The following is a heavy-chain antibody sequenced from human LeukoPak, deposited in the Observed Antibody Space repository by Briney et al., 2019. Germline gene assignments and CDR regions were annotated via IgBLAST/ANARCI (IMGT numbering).Heavy chain of an antibody. CDR1: GFTVSSNY. CDR3: ASSVWSLLSRARRKYYFDY. V-gene: IGHV3-53*01. CDR2: IYSGGST. D-gene: IGHD1-14*01. Sequence: SGGSLRLSCAASGFTVSSNYMSWVRQAPGKGLEWVSVIYSGGSTYYADSVKGRFTISRDNSKNTLYLQVNSLRAEDTAVYYCASSVWSLLSRARRKYYFDYWGQGTLVTVSS. J-gene: IGHJ4*02.